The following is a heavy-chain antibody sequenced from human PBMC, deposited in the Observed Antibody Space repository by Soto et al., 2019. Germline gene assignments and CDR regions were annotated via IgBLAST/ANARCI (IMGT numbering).Heavy chain of an antibody. J-gene: IGHJ4*02. Sequence: GGSLRLSCAASGFSFVTFVMAWVRQAPGGGLEWVASITDSGYTASYAETVEGRVTVSRDNSKNKLHLQMNDLRAEATATYYCAKNGQWLATPPEAWGQGT. D-gene: IGHD6-19*01. V-gene: IGHV3-23*01. CDR1: GFSFVTFV. CDR3: AKNGQWLATPPEA. CDR2: ITDSGYTA.